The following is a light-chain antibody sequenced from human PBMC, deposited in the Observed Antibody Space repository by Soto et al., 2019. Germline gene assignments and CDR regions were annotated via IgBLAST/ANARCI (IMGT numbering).Light chain of an antibody. CDR2: EVS. Sequence: QSVLTQPASVSGSPGQSITISCTGTSGDVRGYNYVSWYQHHPGKAPKLMIYEVSNRPSGVSNRFSGSKSGNTASLTISGLQAEDEADYYCSSYTSSITRVFGTGTKVTVL. CDR3: SSYTSSITRV. CDR1: SGDVRGYNY. V-gene: IGLV2-14*01. J-gene: IGLJ1*01.